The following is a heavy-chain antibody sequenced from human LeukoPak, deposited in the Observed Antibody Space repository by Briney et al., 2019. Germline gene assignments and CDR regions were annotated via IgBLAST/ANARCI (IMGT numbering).Heavy chain of an antibody. J-gene: IGHJ5*02. CDR3: AHIAPAYYDFWSGYYFSRDHHEDNWFDP. V-gene: IGHV2-5*01. CDR2: IYWNDDK. CDR1: GFSLSTSGVG. Sequence: SGPTLVKPTQTLTLTCTFSGFSLSTSGVGVGWIRQPPGKALEWLALIYWNDDKRYSPSLKSRLTITKDTSKNQVVLTMTNMDPVDTATYYCAHIAPAYYDFWSGYYFSRDHHEDNWFDPWGQGTLVTVSS. D-gene: IGHD3-3*01.